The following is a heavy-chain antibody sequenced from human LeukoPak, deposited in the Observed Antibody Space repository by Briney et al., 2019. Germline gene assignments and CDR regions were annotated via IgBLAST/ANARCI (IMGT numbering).Heavy chain of an antibody. CDR2: IHYSGST. CDR3: AREGSRDFWSGPVYYFDY. V-gene: IGHV4-59*01. CDR1: GGSISSYY. D-gene: IGHD3-3*01. Sequence: SETLSLTCTVSGGSISSYYWSWIRQPPGKGLEWIGYIHYSGSTYYNPSLTSRVTISIDTSKNQSSLRLSSVTAADTAVYYCAREGSRDFWSGPVYYFDYWGQGTLVTVSS. J-gene: IGHJ4*02.